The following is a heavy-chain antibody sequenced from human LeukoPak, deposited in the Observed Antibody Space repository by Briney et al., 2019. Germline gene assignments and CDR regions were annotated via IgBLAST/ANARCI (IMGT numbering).Heavy chain of an antibody. V-gene: IGHV3-49*04. CDR2: IRSKADGGTT. CDR3: TREPPGWDNAFDI. CDR1: GFTLGDYA. Sequence: GGSLSLSCTTSGFTLGDYAMTWVRQAPGMGLEWVGFIRSKADGGTTESAASVKGRFTISRDDSKSIAYLQMNSLKTEDTAVYYCTREPPGWDNAFDIWGQGTMATVSS. J-gene: IGHJ3*02. D-gene: IGHD6-19*01.